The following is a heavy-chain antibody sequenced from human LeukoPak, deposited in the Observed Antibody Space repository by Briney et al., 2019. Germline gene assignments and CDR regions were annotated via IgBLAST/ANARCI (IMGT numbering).Heavy chain of an antibody. J-gene: IGHJ5*02. D-gene: IGHD6-19*01. CDR1: GGSFSGYY. Sequence: SETLSLTCAVYGGSFSGYYWSWIRQPPGKGLEWIGEINHSGSTNYNPSLKSRVTISVDTSKNNFSLKLSSVTAADTAVYYCARHSSGWYFWFDPWGQGTLVAVSS. V-gene: IGHV4-34*01. CDR3: ARHSSGWYFWFDP. CDR2: INHSGST.